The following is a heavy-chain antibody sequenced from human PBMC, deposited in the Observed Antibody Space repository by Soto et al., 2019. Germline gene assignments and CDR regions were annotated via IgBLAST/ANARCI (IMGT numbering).Heavy chain of an antibody. D-gene: IGHD6-13*01. Sequence: SETLSLTCAVYGGSFSGYYWSWIRQPPGKGLEWIGEINHSGSTNYNPSLKSRVTISVDTSKNQFSLKLSSVTAADTAVYYCARFLRLSSSWTTVPNYYFDYWGQGTLVTVSS. V-gene: IGHV4-34*01. CDR3: ARFLRLSSSWTTVPNYYFDY. CDR1: GGSFSGYY. J-gene: IGHJ4*02. CDR2: INHSGST.